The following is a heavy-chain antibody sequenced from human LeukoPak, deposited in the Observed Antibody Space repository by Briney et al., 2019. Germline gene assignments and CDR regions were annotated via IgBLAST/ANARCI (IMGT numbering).Heavy chain of an antibody. CDR2: IYPVDSYT. V-gene: IGHV5-51*01. CDR1: GYSFTRYW. CDR3: ARRHTYYDILTGYRDYYFDY. J-gene: IGHJ4*02. D-gene: IGHD3-9*01. Sequence: PGESLKISRKGSGYSFTRYWIGWGRQMPGKGLEWMGIIYPVDSYTRYSPSFQGQVTISADKSISTAYLQWSSLKPSTTAMYSCARRHTYYDILTGYRDYYFDYWGQGTLVTVSS.